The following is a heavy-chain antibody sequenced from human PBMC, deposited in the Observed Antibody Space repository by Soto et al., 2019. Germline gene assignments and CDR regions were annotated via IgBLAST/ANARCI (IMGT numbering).Heavy chain of an antibody. CDR1: GYTFTYRY. D-gene: IGHD6-13*01. Sequence: GASVKVSCKASGYTFTYRYLHWVRQAPGQALEWMGWITPFNGNTNYAQKFQDRVTITRGRSMSTAYMELSSLRSEDTAMYYCASNLAAAGSFGMDVWGQGTTVTVSS. CDR3: ASNLAAAGSFGMDV. CDR2: ITPFNGNT. J-gene: IGHJ6*02. V-gene: IGHV1-45*02.